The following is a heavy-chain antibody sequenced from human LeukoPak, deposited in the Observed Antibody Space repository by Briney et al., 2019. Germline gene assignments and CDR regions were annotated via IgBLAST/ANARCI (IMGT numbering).Heavy chain of an antibody. CDR1: GGSFSGYY. V-gene: IGHV4-34*01. CDR2: INHSGST. Sequence: KPSETLSLTCAVYGGSFSGYYWSWIRQPPGKGLEWIGEINHSGSTNYNPSLKSRVTISVDTPKNQFSLKLSSVTAADTAVYYCARRVIPSRYYYYGMDVWGQGTTVTVSS. CDR3: ARRVIPSRYYYYGMDV. D-gene: IGHD4-17*01. J-gene: IGHJ6*02.